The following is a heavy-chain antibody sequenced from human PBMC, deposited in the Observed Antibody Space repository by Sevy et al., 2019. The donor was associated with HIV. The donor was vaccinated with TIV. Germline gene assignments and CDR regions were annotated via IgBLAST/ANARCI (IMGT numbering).Heavy chain of an antibody. CDR3: AKSRLLHYYYYMDV. Sequence: GGSLRLSCAASGFTFSSYAMSWVRQAPGKGLEWVSAISGSGGSTYYADSVKGRFTISRDNSKNTLYLQMNSLRAEDTAVYYCAKSRLLHYYYYMDVWGKGTTDTVSS. CDR1: GFTFSSYA. J-gene: IGHJ6*03. V-gene: IGHV3-23*01. CDR2: ISGSGGST.